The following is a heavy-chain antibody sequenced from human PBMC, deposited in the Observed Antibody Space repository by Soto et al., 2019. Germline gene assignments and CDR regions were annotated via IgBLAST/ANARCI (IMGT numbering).Heavy chain of an antibody. J-gene: IGHJ6*02. CDR1: GFTFSSYG. D-gene: IGHD2-8*01. CDR2: IWYEGSNK. CDR3: ARDKWPMGYYYYGMDV. V-gene: IGHV3-33*01. Sequence: GGSLRLSCAASGFTFSSYGMHWVRQAPGKGLEWVAVIWYEGSNKYYADSVKGRFTISRDNSKNTLYLQMNSLRAEDTAVYYCARDKWPMGYYYYGMDVWGQGTTVTVSS.